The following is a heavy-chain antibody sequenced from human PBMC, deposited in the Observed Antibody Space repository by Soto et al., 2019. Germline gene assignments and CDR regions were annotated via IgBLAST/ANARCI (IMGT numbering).Heavy chain of an antibody. Sequence: SETLSLTCAVYGGSFSGYYWSWIRQPPGKGLEWIGEINHSGSTNYNPSLKSRVTISVDTSKNQFSLKLSSVTAADTAVYYCARGAGNIVATIRPYYYYYMDVWGKGTTVTVSS. D-gene: IGHD5-12*01. CDR2: INHSGST. CDR1: GGSFSGYY. V-gene: IGHV4-34*01. J-gene: IGHJ6*03. CDR3: ARGAGNIVATIRPYYYYYMDV.